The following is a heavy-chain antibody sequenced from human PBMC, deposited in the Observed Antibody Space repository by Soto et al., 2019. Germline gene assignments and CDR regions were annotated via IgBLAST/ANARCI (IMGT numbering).Heavy chain of an antibody. Sequence: GGSLRLSCEASGFTFNTYSMHWVRQPPGKGLEWLAAIWYDGTQKYYADSVKGRFIISRDNSKYTLYLQMNSLRAEDTAVYYCARDHQSGGNSQIYYYYGMDVWGQGTTVTVSS. J-gene: IGHJ6*02. CDR1: GFTFNTYS. CDR2: IWYDGTQK. V-gene: IGHV3-33*01. D-gene: IGHD1-26*01. CDR3: ARDHQSGGNSQIYYYYGMDV.